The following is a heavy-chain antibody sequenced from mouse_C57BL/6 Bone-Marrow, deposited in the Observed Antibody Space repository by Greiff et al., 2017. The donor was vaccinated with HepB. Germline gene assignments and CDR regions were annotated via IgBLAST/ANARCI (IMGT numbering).Heavy chain of an antibody. CDR2: ISSGSSTI. J-gene: IGHJ4*01. CDR3: ARDGSYAMDY. Sequence: EVKLVESGGGLVKPGGSLKLSCAASGFTFSDYGMHWVRQAPEKGLEWVAYISSGSSTIYYADTVKGRFTISRDNAKNTLCLQMTSLRSEDTAMYYCARDGSYAMDYWGQGTSVTVSS. V-gene: IGHV5-17*01. CDR1: GFTFSDYG.